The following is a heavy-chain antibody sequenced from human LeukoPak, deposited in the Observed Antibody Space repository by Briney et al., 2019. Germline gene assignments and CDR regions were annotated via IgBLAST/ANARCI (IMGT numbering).Heavy chain of an antibody. CDR3: AKARDSSGSFGFDY. CDR1: GFTFSSYA. Sequence: GGSLRLSCAASGFTFSSYAMSWARQAPGKGPEWVSTISGSGGSTYYADSVKGRFTISRDNSKNTLYLQMNSLRAEDTAVYYCAKARDSSGSFGFDYWGQGTLVTVSS. CDR2: ISGSGGST. D-gene: IGHD6-19*01. V-gene: IGHV3-23*01. J-gene: IGHJ4*02.